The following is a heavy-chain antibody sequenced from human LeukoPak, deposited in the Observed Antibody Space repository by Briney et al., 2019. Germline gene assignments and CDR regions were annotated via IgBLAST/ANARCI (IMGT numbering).Heavy chain of an antibody. D-gene: IGHD2-2*01. CDR2: ISYDGSNK. V-gene: IGHV3-30-3*01. J-gene: IGHJ4*02. CDR3: ARQTGESTNFDN. CDR1: GFTFSSYA. Sequence: GGSLRLSCAASGFTFSSYAMHWVRQAPGKGLEWVAAISYDGSNKYYADSVKGRFTISRDNSKNTLYLQMNSLRAEDTAMYHCARQTGESTNFDNWGQGTLVTVSS.